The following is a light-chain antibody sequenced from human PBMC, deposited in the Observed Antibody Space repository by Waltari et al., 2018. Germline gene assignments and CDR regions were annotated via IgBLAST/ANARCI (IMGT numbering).Light chain of an antibody. CDR1: SSDVGGYNY. J-gene: IGLJ3*02. CDR2: DVS. V-gene: IGLV2-23*02. Sequence: QSALTQPASVSGSPGQSIPLSCTGTSSDVGGYNYVSWYQQHPGKAPKLMIYDVSKRPSGVSNRFSGSKSGNTASLTISGLQAEDEADYYCCSYAGSSRVFGGGTKLTVL. CDR3: CSYAGSSRV.